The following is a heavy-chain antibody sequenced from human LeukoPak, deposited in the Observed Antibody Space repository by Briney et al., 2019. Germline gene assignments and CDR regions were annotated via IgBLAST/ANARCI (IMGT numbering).Heavy chain of an antibody. V-gene: IGHV3-7*03. CDR2: IKQDGSEK. J-gene: IGHJ4*02. CDR1: GFTFGNSW. D-gene: IGHD3-10*01. CDR3: ARRRVLLWFGELLYPPYFDY. Sequence: GGSLRLSCAASGFTFGNSWMTWVRQAPGKGLEWVASIKQDGSEKYYVDSVKGRFTISRDNAKNSLYLQMNSLRAEDTAVYYCARRRVLLWFGELLYPPYFDYWGQGTLVTVSS.